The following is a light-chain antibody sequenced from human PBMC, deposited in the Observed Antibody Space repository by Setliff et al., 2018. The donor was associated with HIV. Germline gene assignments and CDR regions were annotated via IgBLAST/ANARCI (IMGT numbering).Light chain of an antibody. Sequence: QSALTQPPSASGSPGQSVTISCTGTSSDVGAYTYVSWYQQHPGKAPKLMIYEVNKRPSGVPDRFSGSKSGNTASLTVSGLQAEDEAAYYCTSYAGSNNFVVFGGGTNVTV. V-gene: IGLV2-8*01. CDR2: EVN. CDR3: TSYAGSNNFVV. J-gene: IGLJ2*01. CDR1: SSDVGAYTY.